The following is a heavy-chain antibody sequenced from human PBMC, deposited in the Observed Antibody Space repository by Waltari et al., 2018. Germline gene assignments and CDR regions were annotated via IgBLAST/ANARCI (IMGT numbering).Heavy chain of an antibody. D-gene: IGHD3-3*01. V-gene: IGHV4-34*01. CDR1: GASLRSYC. CDR2: IRHPGNT. Sequence: QVQLQQWGAGLLKPSETLSLPCSVSGASLRSYCWGWVRHVPGKGLEWIGQIRHPGNTNYNPSLQSRVAISIDTSRNQFSLRVFSVTAADTGLYFCTRGGNYDFWSHSPFVDPWGQGTQVSVSS. CDR3: TRGGNYDFWSHSPFVDP. J-gene: IGHJ5*02.